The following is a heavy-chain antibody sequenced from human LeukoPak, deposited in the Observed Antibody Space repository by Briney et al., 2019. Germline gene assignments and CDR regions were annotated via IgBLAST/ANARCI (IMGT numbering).Heavy chain of an antibody. CDR2: IYSGGST. CDR3: AVIPATTSYFDY. D-gene: IGHD2-2*01. V-gene: IGHV3-NL1*01. Sequence: TGGSLRLSCAASGFTFSSYGMHWVRQAPGKGLEWVSVIYSGGSTYYADSVKGRFTISRDNSKNTLYLQMNSLRAEDTAVYYCAVIPATTSYFDYWGQGTTVTVSS. J-gene: IGHJ4*03. CDR1: GFTFSSYG.